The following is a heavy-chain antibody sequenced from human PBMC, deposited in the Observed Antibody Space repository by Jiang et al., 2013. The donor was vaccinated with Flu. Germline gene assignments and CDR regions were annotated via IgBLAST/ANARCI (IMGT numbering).Heavy chain of an antibody. CDR2: IYYSGST. CDR3: ARALKYSGFELPYFDF. CDR1: GGSVSSSIYY. D-gene: IGHD5-12*01. V-gene: IGHV4-39*07. Sequence: GSGLVKPSETLSLTCAVSGGSVSSSIYYWGWIRQSPGRGLEWIGSIYYSGSTYYNPSFKSRITMTVSTSKNQFSLNLSSVTAADTAVYFCARALKYSGFELPYFDFWGQGTLVTVSS. J-gene: IGHJ4*02.